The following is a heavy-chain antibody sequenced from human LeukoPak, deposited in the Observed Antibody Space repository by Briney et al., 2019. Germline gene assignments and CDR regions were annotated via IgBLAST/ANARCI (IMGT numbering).Heavy chain of an antibody. Sequence: GGSLRLSCAASVFTLSRYVMSWVREPPGKGLEWISVISGSGDSTHYADSVKGRFTISRDNSRNTLYLQMDSLRAEDTAVYYCASGTWGQGTLVTVSS. D-gene: IGHD1-26*01. CDR2: ISGSGDST. V-gene: IGHV3-23*01. CDR1: VFTLSRYV. CDR3: ASGT. J-gene: IGHJ5*02.